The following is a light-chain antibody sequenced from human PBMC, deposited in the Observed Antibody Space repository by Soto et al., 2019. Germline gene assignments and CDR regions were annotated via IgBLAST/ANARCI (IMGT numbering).Light chain of an antibody. CDR2: DVS. V-gene: IGKV3-11*01. CDR1: QSISRH. Sequence: EIVLTQSPATLSLSLGERTTISCWASQSISRHLACYQQHPGQAPRLVIYDVSNRTACIPARVSGSGSGTDFTSAISTLEADDFAVYYCQRRDKWPHTFGGGTKVEIK. J-gene: IGKJ4*01. CDR3: QRRDKWPHT.